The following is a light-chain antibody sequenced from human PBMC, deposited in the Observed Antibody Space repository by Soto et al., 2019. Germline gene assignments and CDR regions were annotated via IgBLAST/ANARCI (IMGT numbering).Light chain of an antibody. CDR2: AAS. CDR1: QSIGSN. V-gene: IGKV3-15*01. Sequence: EIVMTQSPATLSVSPGERATLSCRASQSIGSNLAWYQQKPGQAPRLLIYAASIRSTDFPARFSRSRSGTVFTLATSGQQCDDFAVYFCQQYNNWPPSTFGHGTKLEIK. CDR3: QQYNNWPPST. J-gene: IGKJ1*01.